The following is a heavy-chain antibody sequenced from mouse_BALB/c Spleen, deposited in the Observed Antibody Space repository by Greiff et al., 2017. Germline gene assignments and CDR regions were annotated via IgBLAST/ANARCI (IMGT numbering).Heavy chain of an antibody. V-gene: IGHV5-17*02. CDR3: ARNWDEGFAY. J-gene: IGHJ3*01. D-gene: IGHD4-1*01. CDR1: GFTFSSFG. CDR2: ISSGSSTI. Sequence: EVQGVESGGGLVQPGGSRKLSCAASGFTFSSFGMHWVRQAPEKGLEWVAYISSGSSTIYYADTVKGRFTISRDNPKNTLFLQMTSLRSEDTAMYYCARNWDEGFAYWGQGTLVTVSA.